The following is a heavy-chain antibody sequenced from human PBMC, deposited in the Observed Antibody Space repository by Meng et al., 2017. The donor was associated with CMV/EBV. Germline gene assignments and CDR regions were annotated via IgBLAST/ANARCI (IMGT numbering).Heavy chain of an antibody. Sequence: GSLRLSCTVSGGSISSSSYYCGWIRQPPGKGLEWIGSIYYRGSTYYNPSLKSRVTISVDTSKNQFSLKLSSVTAADTAVYYCARGDCSSTSCYTNYYYYGMDVWGQGTTVTVSS. J-gene: IGHJ6*02. V-gene: IGHV4-39*01. D-gene: IGHD2-2*02. CDR1: GGSISSSSYY. CDR2: IYYRGST. CDR3: ARGDCSSTSCYTNYYYYGMDV.